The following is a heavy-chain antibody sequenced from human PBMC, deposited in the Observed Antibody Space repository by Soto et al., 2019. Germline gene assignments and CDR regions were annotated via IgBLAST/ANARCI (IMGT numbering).Heavy chain of an antibody. J-gene: IGHJ4*02. Sequence: SETLSLTCTVSGGSISPYYWSWIRQPPGKGLEWIGYVYYSGNTNYNPSLKSRVTISVDTSENQFSLKLSSVTAADTAVYFCARSPSMIRGVILDYWGQGALVTVSS. V-gene: IGHV4-59*08. CDR1: GGSISPYY. CDR2: VYYSGNT. CDR3: ARSPSMIRGVILDY. D-gene: IGHD3-10*01.